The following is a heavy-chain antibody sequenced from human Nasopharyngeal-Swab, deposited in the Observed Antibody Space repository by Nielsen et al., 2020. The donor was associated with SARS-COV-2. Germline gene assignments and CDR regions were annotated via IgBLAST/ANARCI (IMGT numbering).Heavy chain of an antibody. CDR1: GGSFSGYY. D-gene: IGHD6-13*01. CDR2: INHSGST. J-gene: IGHJ2*01. CDR3: ARGRYSSSWYGLIWYFDL. Sequence: SETLSLTCAVHGGSFSGYYWSWIRQPPGKGLEWTGEINHSGSTNYNPSLKSRVTISVDTSKNQFSLKLSSVTAADTAVYYCARGRYSSSWYGLIWYFDLWGRGTLVTVSS. V-gene: IGHV4-34*01.